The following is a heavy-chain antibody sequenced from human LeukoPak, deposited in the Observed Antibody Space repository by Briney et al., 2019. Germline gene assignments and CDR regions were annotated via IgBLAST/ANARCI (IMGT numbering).Heavy chain of an antibody. CDR2: VYHSGST. V-gene: IGHV4-39*01. CDR3: AGHKYYNFWGSFNWFDP. CDR1: GASIINNNCY. D-gene: IGHD3-3*01. Sequence: SETLSLTCFVSGASIINNNCYWAWIRQPPGKGLEWIGSVYHSGSTSYNPSLKSRVTMSVDTSKNHFTLKLNSVTAADTAVYSCAGHKYYNFWGSFNWFDPWGQGILVTVSS. J-gene: IGHJ5*02.